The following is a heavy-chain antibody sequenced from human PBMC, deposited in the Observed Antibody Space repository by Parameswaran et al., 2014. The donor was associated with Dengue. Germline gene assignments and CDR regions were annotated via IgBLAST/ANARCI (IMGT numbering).Heavy chain of an antibody. Sequence: VRQMPGKGLEWVAVIWYDGNSEYYADSVKGRFTISRDNSKNMLYLQMNSLRAEDTAVYYCARGRGSSPLYYFDYWARNLVTVSS. CDR3: ARGRGSSPLYYFDY. V-gene: IGHV3-33*01. D-gene: IGHD6-13*01. J-gene: IGHJ4*01. CDR2: IWYDGNSE.